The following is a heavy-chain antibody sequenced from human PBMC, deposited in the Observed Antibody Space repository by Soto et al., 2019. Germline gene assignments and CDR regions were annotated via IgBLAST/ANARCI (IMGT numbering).Heavy chain of an antibody. D-gene: IGHD3-3*01. V-gene: IGHV3-21*01. CDR3: ARGGYDFWSGYPNDYTPNDAFDI. CDR1: GFTFSSYS. CDR2: ISSSSSYI. J-gene: IGHJ3*02. Sequence: GGSLRLSCAASGFTFSSYSMNWVRQAPGKGLEWVSSISSSSSYIYYADSVKGRFTISRDNAKNSLYLQMNSLRAEDTAVYYCARGGYDFWSGYPNDYTPNDAFDIWGQGTMVTVSS.